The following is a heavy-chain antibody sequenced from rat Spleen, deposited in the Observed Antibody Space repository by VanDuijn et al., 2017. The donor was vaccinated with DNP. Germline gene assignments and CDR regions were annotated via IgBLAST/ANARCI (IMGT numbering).Heavy chain of an antibody. CDR1: GLTFTNYG. V-gene: IGHV5S13*01. J-gene: IGHJ3*01. CDR3: AARYSSSWFAY. CDR2: ISPDGRKT. Sequence: EVQLVESGGGLVQPGRSLKLSCAASGLTFTNYGMAWVRQAPTEGLEWVAVISPDGRKTSYRDSVKGRFTISRDDAKNTLYLQMNSLRSEDTATYYCAARYSSSWFAYWGQGTLVTVSS. D-gene: IGHD1-2*01.